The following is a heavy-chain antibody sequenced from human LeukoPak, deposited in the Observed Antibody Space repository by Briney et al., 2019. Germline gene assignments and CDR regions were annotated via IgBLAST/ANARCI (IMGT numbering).Heavy chain of an antibody. CDR1: GFTFSSSA. V-gene: IGHV3-23*01. Sequence: GGSLRLSCAASGFTFSSSAMSWVRQAPGKGLEWVSAISGSGGSTYYADSVKGRFTISRDNSKNTLYLQMNSLRAEDTAVYYCAKSPDGYYDSSGYYPNFDYWGQGTLVTVSS. CDR2: ISGSGGST. D-gene: IGHD3-22*01. CDR3: AKSPDGYYDSSGYYPNFDY. J-gene: IGHJ4*02.